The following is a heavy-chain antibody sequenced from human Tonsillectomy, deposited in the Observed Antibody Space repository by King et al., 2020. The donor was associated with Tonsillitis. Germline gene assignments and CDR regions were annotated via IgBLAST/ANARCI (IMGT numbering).Heavy chain of an antibody. CDR2: MDPNSGNT. Sequence: QLVQSGAEVKKPGASVKVSCRASGTTFSSYDINWVRQATGQGLEWMGWMDPNSGNTGFAQKFQGRVTMTRDTSISTAYMELSSLRSEDTAVYYCARSFGTTSRGFDLWGQGTMVTVSS. CDR3: ARSFGTTSRGFDL. J-gene: IGHJ3*01. CDR1: GTTFSSYD. D-gene: IGHD3-10*01. V-gene: IGHV1-8*01.